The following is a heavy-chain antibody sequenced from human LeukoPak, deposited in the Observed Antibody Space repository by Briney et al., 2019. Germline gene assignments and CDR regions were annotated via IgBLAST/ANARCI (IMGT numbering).Heavy chain of an antibody. Sequence: PSETLSLTCAVYGGSFSGYFWSWIRQPPGKGLEWIGEINHSGSTNYNPSLKSRVTISVDTSKNQFSLKLSSVTAADTAVYYCAGGRGDGYNKNWFDPWGQGTLVTVSS. V-gene: IGHV4-34*01. D-gene: IGHD5-24*01. CDR3: AGGRGDGYNKNWFDP. CDR1: GGSFSGYF. J-gene: IGHJ5*02. CDR2: INHSGST.